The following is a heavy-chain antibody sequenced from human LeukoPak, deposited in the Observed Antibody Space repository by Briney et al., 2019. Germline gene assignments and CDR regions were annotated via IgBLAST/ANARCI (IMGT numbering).Heavy chain of an antibody. CDR3: ARGSYTRYYYYMDV. CDR2: IYYSGNT. Sequence: SETLSLTCTVSGGSISSYYWSWIRQPPGKGLEWIGYIYYSGNTNYNPSLKSRVTISVDTSKNQFSLKLSSVTAADTAVYYCARGSYTRYYYYMDVWGKGTTVTVSS. J-gene: IGHJ6*03. D-gene: IGHD1-14*01. V-gene: IGHV4-59*01. CDR1: GGSISSYY.